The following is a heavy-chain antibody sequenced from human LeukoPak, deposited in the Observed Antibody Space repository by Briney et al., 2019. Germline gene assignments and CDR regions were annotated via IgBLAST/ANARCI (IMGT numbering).Heavy chain of an antibody. CDR3: ASTQYYYYYMDV. Sequence: SETLSLTCTVSGGSISSYYWSWIRQPPGKGLEWIGYIYYSGSTNYNPSLKSRVTISVDTSKNQFSLKLSSVTAADTAVYYCASTQYYYYYMDVWGKGTTVTVSS. CDR2: IYYSGST. J-gene: IGHJ6*03. V-gene: IGHV4-59*08. CDR1: GGSISSYY.